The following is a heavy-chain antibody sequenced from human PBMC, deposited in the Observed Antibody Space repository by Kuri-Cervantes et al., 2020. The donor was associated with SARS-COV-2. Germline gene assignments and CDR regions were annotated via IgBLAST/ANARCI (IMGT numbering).Heavy chain of an antibody. D-gene: IGHD3-22*01. CDR1: GFTFSSYG. J-gene: IGHJ6*02. CDR2: IWYDGSNK. Sequence: GESLKISCAASGFTFSSYGMHWVRQAPGKGLEWVAVIWYDGSNKYYADSVKGRFTISRDNSKNTLYLQMNSLRAEDTAVYYCARVYYYDGSGYPTDDYYYGMDVWGQGTTVTVSS. V-gene: IGHV3-33*01. CDR3: ARVYYYDGSGYPTDDYYYGMDV.